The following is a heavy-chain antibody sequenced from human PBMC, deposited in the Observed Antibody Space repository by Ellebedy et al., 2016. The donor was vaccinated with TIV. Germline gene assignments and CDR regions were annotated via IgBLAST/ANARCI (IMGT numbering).Heavy chain of an antibody. V-gene: IGHV4-59*11. J-gene: IGHJ4*02. CDR1: GGSISSHS. CDR2: IYSSAYT. CDR3: ARGSKGPQLELRPFDY. Sequence: SETLSLXXAVSGGSISSHSWNWIRQPPGKGLEWIGYIYSSAYTNYSPSLKSRVTISVDTSKNQFSLTLSSVTAADTAVYYCARGSKGPQLELRPFDYWGQGTLVTVSS. D-gene: IGHD1-7*01.